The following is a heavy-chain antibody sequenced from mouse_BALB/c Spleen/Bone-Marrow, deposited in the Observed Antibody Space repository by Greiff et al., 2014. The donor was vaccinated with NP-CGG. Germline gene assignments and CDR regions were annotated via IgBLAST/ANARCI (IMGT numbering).Heavy chain of an antibody. J-gene: IGHJ4*01. Sequence: DVKLVKSGGGLVQPGGSRKLSCAASGFTFSSFGMHWVRQAPEKGLEWVAYISSGSSTIYYADTMKGRFTISRDNPKNTLFLQMTSLRSEDTAMYYCTRSGTLGAMDYWGQGTSVTVSS. CDR3: TRSGTLGAMDY. CDR1: GFTFSSFG. V-gene: IGHV5-17*02. D-gene: IGHD3-3*01. CDR2: ISSGSSTI.